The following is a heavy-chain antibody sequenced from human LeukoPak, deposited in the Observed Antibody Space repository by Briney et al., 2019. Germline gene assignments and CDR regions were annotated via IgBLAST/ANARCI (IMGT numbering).Heavy chain of an antibody. CDR1: GVSFSGYY. D-gene: IGHD3/OR15-3a*01. J-gene: IGHJ4*02. CDR3: ARQTGSGLFILP. CDR2: INHNGNT. V-gene: IGHV4-34*01. Sequence: SETLSLTCTVYGVSFSGYYWSWIRQPPGKGLEWIGEINHNGNTNYNPSLKSRVTISVDTSKNQFSLRLTSVTAADTAVYYCARQTGSGLFILPGGQGTLVTVSS.